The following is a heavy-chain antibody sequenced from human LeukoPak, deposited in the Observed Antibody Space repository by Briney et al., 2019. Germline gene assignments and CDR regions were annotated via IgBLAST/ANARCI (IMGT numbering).Heavy chain of an antibody. Sequence: GGSLILSCAASGFTFSDHCMDWVRQAPGKGLEWVGRTRNKANSYTTEYAASVKGRFTISRDDSKKSLYLQMNSLKTEDTAVYYCARESGGGVLGYFDLWGCGNLVSVSS. D-gene: IGHD3-10*01. J-gene: IGHJ2*01. CDR1: GFTFSDHC. CDR3: ARESGGGVLGYFDL. CDR2: TRNKANSYTT. V-gene: IGHV3-72*01.